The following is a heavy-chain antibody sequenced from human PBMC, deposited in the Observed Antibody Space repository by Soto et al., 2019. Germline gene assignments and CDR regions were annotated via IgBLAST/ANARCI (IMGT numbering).Heavy chain of an antibody. D-gene: IGHD6-19*01. V-gene: IGHV3-23*01. CDR2: ISGGGGNT. CDR1: GFAFSDYS. J-gene: IGHJ4*02. CDR3: SKETYGRGWKLDS. Sequence: DVQLLESGGGVVQSGGSLRLSCSASGFAFSDYSMHWVRQAPGKGPEWVSAISGGGGNTYYAGSVNGRFTISRDNSRNTLYLQMHSLRDDDTALYYRSKETYGRGWKLDSWGQGTRATVSS.